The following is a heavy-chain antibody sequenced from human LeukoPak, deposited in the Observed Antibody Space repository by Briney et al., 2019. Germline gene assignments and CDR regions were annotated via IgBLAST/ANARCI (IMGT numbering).Heavy chain of an antibody. CDR1: GFTFSSYF. J-gene: IGHJ5*02. Sequence: GGSLRLSCAASGFTFSSYFMTWVRQAPGKGLEWVSTISRSGDSTYYEDSVKGRFTISRDNSKNTLYLQMNSLRAEDTAVYYCAKGGGTSCHGCWFDPWGQGTLVTVSS. CDR2: ISRSGDST. V-gene: IGHV3-23*01. D-gene: IGHD2-2*01. CDR3: AKGGGTSCHGCWFDP.